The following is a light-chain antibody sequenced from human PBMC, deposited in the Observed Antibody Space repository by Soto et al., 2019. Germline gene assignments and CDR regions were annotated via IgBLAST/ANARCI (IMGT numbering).Light chain of an antibody. CDR3: QQYGRSPT. CDR2: DVS. J-gene: IGKJ5*01. Sequence: DIVLTQSPFTLSLSPVERATLSCRASQSVSSRYLAWYQQKPGQAPRLLIYDVSSRATGIPDRFSGSGSATDFTLTISRLEPEDFAVYYCQQYGRSPTFGQGTRWRL. V-gene: IGKV3-20*01. CDR1: QSVSSRY.